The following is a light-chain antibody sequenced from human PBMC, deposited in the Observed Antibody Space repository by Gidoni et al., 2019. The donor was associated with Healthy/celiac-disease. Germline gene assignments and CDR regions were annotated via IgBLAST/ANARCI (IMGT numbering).Light chain of an antibody. CDR2: KAS. V-gene: IGKV1-5*03. Sequence: DIQMSQSPSTLSASVGDRVTITCRASQSISSWLAWYQQKPGKAHKLLIYKASSLESGVPSRFSGSESGTEFTLTISSLQPDDFATYYCQQYNSYWTFGQGTKVEIK. CDR3: QQYNSYWT. J-gene: IGKJ1*01. CDR1: QSISSW.